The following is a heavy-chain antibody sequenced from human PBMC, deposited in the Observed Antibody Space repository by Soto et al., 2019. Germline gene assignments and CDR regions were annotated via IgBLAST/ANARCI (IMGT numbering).Heavy chain of an antibody. J-gene: IGHJ6*02. D-gene: IGHD3-10*01. Sequence: PGGSLRLSCAASGFTFSSYEMNWVRQAPGKGLEWVSYISSSGSTIYYADSVKGRFTISRDNAKNSLYLQMNSLRAEDTAVYYCARDETVQGVIYYGMDVWGQGTTVTVSS. CDR1: GFTFSSYE. CDR2: ISSSGSTI. CDR3: ARDETVQGVIYYGMDV. V-gene: IGHV3-48*03.